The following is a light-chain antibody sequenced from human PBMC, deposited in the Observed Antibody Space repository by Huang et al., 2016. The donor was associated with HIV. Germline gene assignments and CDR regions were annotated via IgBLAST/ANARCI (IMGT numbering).Light chain of an antibody. Sequence: EALMTQSPDILSVFPGERVTLSCRASQSVSSHLAWYQQKPGLPPRLLIYDASTRATGVPGWFSGSGSGTEFTLTISSLQSEDFAVYCCQQHYYSPYTFGQGTRLEIK. V-gene: IGKV3-15*01. CDR3: QQHYYSPYT. J-gene: IGKJ2*01. CDR1: QSVSSH. CDR2: DAS.